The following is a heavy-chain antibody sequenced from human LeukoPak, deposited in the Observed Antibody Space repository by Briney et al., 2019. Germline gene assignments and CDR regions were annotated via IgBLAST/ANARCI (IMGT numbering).Heavy chain of an antibody. CDR3: ARDRKTVSYYYYMDV. CDR1: GGSISSYY. CDR2: IYTSGST. J-gene: IGHJ6*03. V-gene: IGHV4-4*07. Sequence: PSETLSLTCTVSGGSISSYYWSWIRQPAGKGLEWIGRIYTSGSTNYNPSLKSRVTMSVDTSKNQFSLKLSSVTAADTAVYYCARDRKTVSYYYYMDVWGKGTTVTVSS. D-gene: IGHD4-11*01.